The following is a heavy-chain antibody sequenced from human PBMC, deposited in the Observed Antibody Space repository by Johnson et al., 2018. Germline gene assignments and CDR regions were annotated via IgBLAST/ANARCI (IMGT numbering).Heavy chain of an antibody. CDR2: IRYDGTYE. Sequence: QLVESGGGVVQPGRSLRLSCATSGFTFINYDMHWVRQAPGKGLEWVALIRYDGTYEYYADSVKGRFTVSRDNSKNTLYLQMNSLRAEDTAVYYWARDFIPDAFDIWGQGTVVSVSS. CDR1: GFTFINYD. D-gene: IGHD2-2*02. J-gene: IGHJ3*02. V-gene: IGHV3-33*01. CDR3: ARDFIPDAFDI.